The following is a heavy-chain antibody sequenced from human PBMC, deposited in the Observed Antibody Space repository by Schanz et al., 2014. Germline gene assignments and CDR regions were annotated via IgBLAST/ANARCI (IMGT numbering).Heavy chain of an antibody. J-gene: IGHJ5*02. CDR2: ISGSGGST. CDR3: VRDILHRVYDSGSP. D-gene: IGHD3-10*01. V-gene: IGHV3-23*01. CDR1: GFTFSSYS. Sequence: EVQLLESGGGLVQPGGSLRLSCAASGFTFSSYSMNWVRQAPGKGLEWVSAISGSGGSTYYADSVKGRFTISRDNSKTSLYLQMNSLRAEDTAVYYCVRDILHRVYDSGSPWGQGTLVTVSS.